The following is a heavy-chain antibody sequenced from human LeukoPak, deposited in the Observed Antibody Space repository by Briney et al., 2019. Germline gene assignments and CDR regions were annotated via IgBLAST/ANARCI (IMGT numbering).Heavy chain of an antibody. Sequence: GGSLRLSCAASGFTFSSYWMNWARQAPGKGLEWVASINHNGNVNYYVDSVKGRFTISRDNAKNSLYLQMSNLRAEDTAVYFCARGGGLDVWGPGATVTVSS. D-gene: IGHD3-16*01. J-gene: IGHJ6*02. CDR2: INHNGNVN. CDR1: GFTFSSYW. V-gene: IGHV3-7*03. CDR3: ARGGGLDV.